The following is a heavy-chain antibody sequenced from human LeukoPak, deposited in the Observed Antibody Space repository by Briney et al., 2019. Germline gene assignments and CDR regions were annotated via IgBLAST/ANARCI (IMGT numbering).Heavy chain of an antibody. Sequence: PGGSLRLSCVASGFTFSNYWMSWVRQAPGKGLEWVANIKEDGSEKYYVDSVKGRFTISRDNAKNTLYLQMNSLRAEDTAVYYCAKVRVVTIFGVVINRRSVGMDVWGQGTTVTVSS. CDR2: IKEDGSEK. V-gene: IGHV3-7*01. D-gene: IGHD3-3*01. CDR1: GFTFSNYW. CDR3: AKVRVVTIFGVVINRRSVGMDV. J-gene: IGHJ6*02.